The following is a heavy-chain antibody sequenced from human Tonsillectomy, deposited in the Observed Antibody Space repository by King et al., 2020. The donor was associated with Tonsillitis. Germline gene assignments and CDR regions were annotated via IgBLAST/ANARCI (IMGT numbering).Heavy chain of an antibody. CDR3: VREEYISTSCDY. CDR1: GFTFSSYW. Sequence: DVQLVESGGGLVQPGGSLRLSCAASGFTFSSYWMHWVRQAPGKGLVWVSNLNGAGSKTRYADSVKGRFTISRDNAKNTLFLQMNSLRAEDTAVYYCVREEYISTSCDYWGQGNLVTVSS. D-gene: IGHD6-6*01. V-gene: IGHV3-74*01. CDR2: LNGAGSKT. J-gene: IGHJ4*02.